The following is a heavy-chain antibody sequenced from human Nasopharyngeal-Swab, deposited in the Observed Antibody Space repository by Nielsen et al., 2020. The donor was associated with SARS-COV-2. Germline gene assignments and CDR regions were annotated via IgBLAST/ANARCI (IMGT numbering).Heavy chain of an antibody. Sequence: ASVKVSCKASGYPFSSYDINWVRQATGQGLEWMGWMNPNSGKSGYAQKFQGRVTMTRDTSIDTAYMELSSLRSEDTAVYYCARGPGGEAASDYWGQGTLVTVSS. CDR3: ARGPGGEAASDY. V-gene: IGHV1-8*01. CDR1: GYPFSSYD. D-gene: IGHD3-16*01. J-gene: IGHJ4*02. CDR2: MNPNSGKS.